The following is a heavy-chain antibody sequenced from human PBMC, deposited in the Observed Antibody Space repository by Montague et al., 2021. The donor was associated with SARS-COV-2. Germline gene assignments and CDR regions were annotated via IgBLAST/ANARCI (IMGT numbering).Heavy chain of an antibody. Sequence: SEILSLTCTVSGGSMRDYYWSWIRQPPGEGLEWIGYIYYSGSTDYNPSLNSRVTLSLDTSKNQFSLNLRSVTAADTAFYYCARVHYSTGYVDSWGQGTLVSVSS. CDR2: IYYSGST. CDR1: GGSMRDYY. V-gene: IGHV4-59*01. J-gene: IGHJ4*02. D-gene: IGHD2-15*01. CDR3: ARVHYSTGYVDS.